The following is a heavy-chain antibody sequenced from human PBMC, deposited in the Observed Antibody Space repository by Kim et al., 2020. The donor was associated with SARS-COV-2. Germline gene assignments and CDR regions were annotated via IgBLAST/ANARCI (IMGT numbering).Heavy chain of an antibody. V-gene: IGHV3-21*01. CDR3: ARFGTEYSSSPYAFDI. D-gene: IGHD6-6*01. J-gene: IGHJ3*02. CDR1: GFTFSGYS. Sequence: GGSLRLSCAASGFTFSGYSINWVRQAPGKGLDWVSSITSSGSHIYYADSVKGRFTISRDNANNSLYLQMNSLRVEDTAVYYCARFGTEYSSSPYAFDIWGQGTMVTVSS. CDR2: ITSSGSHI.